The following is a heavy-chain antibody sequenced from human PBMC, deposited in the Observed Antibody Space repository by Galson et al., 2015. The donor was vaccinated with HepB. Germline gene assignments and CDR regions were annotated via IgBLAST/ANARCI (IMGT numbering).Heavy chain of an antibody. J-gene: IGHJ4*02. V-gene: IGHV1-46*01. CDR3: VREYRSGSFDY. CDR1: GYTFTTYY. D-gene: IGHD6-19*01. CDR2: IRPSGDDGT. Sequence: SVKVSCKASGYTFTTYYMHWVRQAPGQGLEWMGIIRPSGDDGTTYAQKFQGRVTMTRDTSTSTVYMDLSSLRSEDTAVYYCVREYRSGSFDYWGQGTLVTVSS.